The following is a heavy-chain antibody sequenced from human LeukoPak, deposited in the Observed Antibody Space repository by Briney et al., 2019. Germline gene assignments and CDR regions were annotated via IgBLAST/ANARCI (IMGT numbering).Heavy chain of an antibody. D-gene: IGHD4-17*01. CDR3: ARGTTVTPTSSLDAFDI. CDR1: GYTFTSYG. Sequence: GASVKVSCKASGYTFTSYGISWVRQAPGQGLEWMGWISAYNGNTNYAQKLQGRVTMTTDTSTSTAYMELRSLRSDDTAVYYCARGTTVTPTSSLDAFDIWGQGTMVTVSS. J-gene: IGHJ3*02. CDR2: ISAYNGNT. V-gene: IGHV1-18*01.